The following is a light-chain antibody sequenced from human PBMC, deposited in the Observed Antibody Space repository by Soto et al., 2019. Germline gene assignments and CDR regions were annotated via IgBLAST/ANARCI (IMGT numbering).Light chain of an antibody. CDR2: GAS. CDR3: QKYDSSLIT. J-gene: IGKJ5*01. V-gene: IGKV3-20*01. Sequence: EIVLMQSPATLSLSPGERATLSCRASQSVSSNYLAWYQQKPGQAPRLLIYGASGRATGIPDRFSGSGSGTDFSLTISILEPEDFAVYTCQKYDSSLITFGQGTRLEI. CDR1: QSVSSNY.